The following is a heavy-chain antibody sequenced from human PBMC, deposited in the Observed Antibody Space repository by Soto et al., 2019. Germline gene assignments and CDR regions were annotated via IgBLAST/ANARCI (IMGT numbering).Heavy chain of an antibody. D-gene: IGHD2-2*01. J-gene: IGHJ4*02. CDR1: GFTFSSYA. CDR2: ISSNGGST. V-gene: IGHV3-64D*06. Sequence: GGTLRLSCSASGFTFSSYAMHWVRQASGKGLEYVSAISSNGGSTYYADSVKGRFTISRDNSKNTLYLQMSSLRAEDTAGYYCVKSPDIVVLPAANQQWLVHTYFDYCGEGTLVTVSS. CDR3: VKSPDIVVLPAANQQWLVHTYFDY.